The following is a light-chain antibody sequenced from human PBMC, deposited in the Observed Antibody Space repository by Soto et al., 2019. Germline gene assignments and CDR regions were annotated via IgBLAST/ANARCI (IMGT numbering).Light chain of an antibody. Sequence: DIQMTQSPSSLSASVGDRVTITCRASQGISNDLAWYQQKPGKAPKRLIYDATSLQSGVPSRFSGSGSGTEFTLTISSLQPEDFATYYCLQHNNYPPITFGQGTRLEIK. CDR2: DAT. J-gene: IGKJ5*01. V-gene: IGKV1-17*01. CDR1: QGISND. CDR3: LQHNNYPPIT.